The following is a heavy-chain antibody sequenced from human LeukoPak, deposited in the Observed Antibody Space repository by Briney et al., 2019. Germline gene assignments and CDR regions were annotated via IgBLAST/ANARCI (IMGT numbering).Heavy chain of an antibody. J-gene: IGHJ4*02. CDR2: INHSGST. D-gene: IGHD6-19*01. Sequence: GSLRLSCEASGFTFFNYAMSWVRQAPGKGLEWIGEINHSGSTNYNPSLKSRVTISVDTSKNQFSLKLSSVTAADTAVYYCAVAGTNLSTDYWGQGTLVTVSS. V-gene: IGHV4-34*08. CDR1: GFTFFNYA. CDR3: AVAGTNLSTDY.